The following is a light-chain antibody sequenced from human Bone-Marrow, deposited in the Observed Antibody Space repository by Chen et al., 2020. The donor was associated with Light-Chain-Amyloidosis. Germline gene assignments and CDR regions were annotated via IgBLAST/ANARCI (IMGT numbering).Light chain of an antibody. V-gene: IGLV2-23*01. J-gene: IGLJ2*01. CDR2: EAS. CDR3: CSYAGSNTPVV. CDR1: SSDVGSYNL. Sequence: QSALTQPASVSGSPGQSITISCTGTSSDVGSYNLVSWYQQYPGKAPKLMIYEASKRPSGVSKRFSGSKSGNTASLTISGLQAEDEADYYCCSYAGSNTPVVFGGGTKLTVL.